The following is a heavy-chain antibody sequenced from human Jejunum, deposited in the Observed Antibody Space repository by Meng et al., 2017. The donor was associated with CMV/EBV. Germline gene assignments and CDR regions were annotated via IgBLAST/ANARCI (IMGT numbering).Heavy chain of an antibody. V-gene: IGHV4-34*01. CDR1: GGSLKGYY. CDR2: IYDTGAT. D-gene: IGHD6-19*01. J-gene: IGHJ4*02. CDR3: ARGRFHGAVAGTFDS. Sequence: GGSLKGYYWNWIRPPPGKGLEWIGEIYDTGATNYSPSLRSRVTITMDTSKNQFSLELTSLTAADTAVYYCARGRFHGAVAGTFDSWGQGTLVTVSS.